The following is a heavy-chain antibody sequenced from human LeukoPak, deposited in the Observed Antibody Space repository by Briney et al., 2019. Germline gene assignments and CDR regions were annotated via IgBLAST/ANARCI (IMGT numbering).Heavy chain of an antibody. V-gene: IGHV3-11*04. D-gene: IGHD2-2*01. CDR2: ISSSGRTI. CDR1: GFTFSDYY. CDR3: ARTDCSSSSCYELDY. J-gene: IGHJ4*02. Sequence: GGSQRLSCAGSGFTFSDYYMSWIRQAPGKGLEWVSYISSSGRTIYYADSVKGRLTISRDNAKNSLYLQMNSLRAEDTAVYYCARTDCSSSSCYELDYWGQGTLVTVSS.